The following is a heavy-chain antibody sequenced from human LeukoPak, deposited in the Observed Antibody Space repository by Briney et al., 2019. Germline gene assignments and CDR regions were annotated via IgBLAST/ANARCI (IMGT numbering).Heavy chain of an antibody. CDR3: AREGLGDSSGYHHAFDI. J-gene: IGHJ3*02. D-gene: IGHD3-22*01. CDR1: GYTFTSYG. V-gene: IGHV1-2*02. Sequence: ASVKVSCKASGYTFTSYGISWVRQAPGQGLEWMGRINPYNGGTNYAQKFQGTVTMTRDTSISTAYVELSRVRSDDTAVYYCAREGLGDSSGYHHAFDIWGQGTMVTVSS. CDR2: INPYNGGT.